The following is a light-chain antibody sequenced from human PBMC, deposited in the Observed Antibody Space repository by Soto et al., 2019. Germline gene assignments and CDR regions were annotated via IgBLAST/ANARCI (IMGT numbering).Light chain of an antibody. Sequence: SVLTQPASVSGSPGQSITISCTGTSSDVGGFNSVSWYQLRPGTAPKLILYDVVDRPSGVSYRFSGSKSGNTASLTISGLQAADEADYFGSSYTSTMTNVFGSGTKVTVL. CDR1: SSDVGGFNS. V-gene: IGLV2-14*03. J-gene: IGLJ1*01. CDR2: DVV. CDR3: SSYTSTMTNV.